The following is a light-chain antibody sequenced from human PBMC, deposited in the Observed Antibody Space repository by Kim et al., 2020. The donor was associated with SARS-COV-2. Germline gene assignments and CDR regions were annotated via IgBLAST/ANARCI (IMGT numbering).Light chain of an antibody. CDR2: IAF. Sequence: DIQMTQSPSSLSASVGDRVTITCWASQSISAYLNWYQYKPGRAPKLLISIAFSLQSGVPSRFSGSGSGTEFTLTISSLQPEDVATYYCLQTYITPLTFGGGTKVDIK. CDR1: QSISAY. J-gene: IGKJ4*01. V-gene: IGKV1-39*01. CDR3: LQTYITPLT.